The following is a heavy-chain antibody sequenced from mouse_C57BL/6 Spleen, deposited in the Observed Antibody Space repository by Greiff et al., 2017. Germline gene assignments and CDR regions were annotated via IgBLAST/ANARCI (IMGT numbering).Heavy chain of an antibody. Sequence: EVQRVESGGGLVQPGGSMKLSCVASGFTFSNYWMNWVRQSPEKGLEWVAQIRLKSDNYATHYAESVKGRFTISRDDSKSSVYLQMNNLRAEDTGIYYCTGAYYSNGYFDYWGQGTTLTVSS. CDR2: IRLKSDNYAT. D-gene: IGHD2-5*01. CDR1: GFTFSNYW. V-gene: IGHV6-3*01. J-gene: IGHJ2*01. CDR3: TGAYYSNGYFDY.